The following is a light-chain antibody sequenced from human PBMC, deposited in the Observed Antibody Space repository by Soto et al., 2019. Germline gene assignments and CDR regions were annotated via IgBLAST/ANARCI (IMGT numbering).Light chain of an antibody. Sequence: DIQMTQSPSTLSASVGDRVTITCRASQSISSRLAWYQQKPGKAPKLLIYKASSLESGVPSRFSGSGSGTEFTLTISSLQPDDFATYYCQQYNNYLWTFGQGTKVEI. CDR2: KAS. CDR1: QSISSR. V-gene: IGKV1-5*03. J-gene: IGKJ1*01. CDR3: QQYNNYLWT.